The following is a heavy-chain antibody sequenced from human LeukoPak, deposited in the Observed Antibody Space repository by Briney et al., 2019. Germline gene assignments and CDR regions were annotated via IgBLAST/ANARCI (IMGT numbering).Heavy chain of an antibody. CDR2: INPNNGGT. D-gene: IGHD3-16*01. CDR3: AKDEGLGSSSDY. Sequence: ASVKVSCKASGYTFTGYYMHWVRQAPGQGLEWMGRINPNNGGTNYAQKFQGRVTMTGDTSISTAYMELSSLRSDDTAVYYCAKDEGLGSSSDYWGQGTLVTVSS. CDR1: GYTFTGYY. J-gene: IGHJ4*02. V-gene: IGHV1-2*06.